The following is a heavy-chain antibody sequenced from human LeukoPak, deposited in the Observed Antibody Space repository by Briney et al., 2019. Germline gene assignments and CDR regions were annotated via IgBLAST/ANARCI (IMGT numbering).Heavy chain of an antibody. Sequence: GGSLRLSCAASGFTFSSYAMSWVRQAPGKGLEWVSAISGSGGSTYYADSVKGRFTISRDNSKNTLYLQMNSLRAEDTAVYYCATKATTPPDYYYYYMDVWGKGTTVTVSS. CDR2: ISGSGGST. D-gene: IGHD1-1*01. V-gene: IGHV3-23*01. CDR3: ATKATTPPDYYYYYMDV. J-gene: IGHJ6*03. CDR1: GFTFSSYA.